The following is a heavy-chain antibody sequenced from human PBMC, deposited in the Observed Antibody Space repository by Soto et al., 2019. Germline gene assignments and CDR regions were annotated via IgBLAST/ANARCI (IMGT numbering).Heavy chain of an antibody. CDR2: IYPGDSDT. CDR3: AIHIYSRSSFCLDV. CDR1: GYSFTSYW. V-gene: IGHV5-51*01. J-gene: IGHJ6*02. Sequence: PGESLKITCKGSGYSFTSYWFCRVRQMPGKGLEWMGIIYPGDSDTRYSPSFQGQVTISADKSISTAYLQWSSLKASDTAMYYCAIHIYSRSSFCLDVRCQRTTFTTSS. D-gene: IGHD6-6*01.